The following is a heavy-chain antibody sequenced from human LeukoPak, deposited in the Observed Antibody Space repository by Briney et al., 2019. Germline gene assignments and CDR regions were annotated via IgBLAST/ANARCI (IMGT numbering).Heavy chain of an antibody. J-gene: IGHJ3*02. D-gene: IGHD3-10*01. V-gene: IGHV3-15*01. CDR1: GFTFSNAW. CDR3: TTSYYSKGYDAFDI. CDR2: IKSKTDGGTT. Sequence: GGSLRLSCAASGFTFSNAWMSWVRQAPGKGLEWVGRIKSKTDGGTTDYAAPVKGRFTISRDDSKNTLYLQMNSLKTEDTAVYYCTTSYYSKGYDAFDIWGQGTMVTVSS.